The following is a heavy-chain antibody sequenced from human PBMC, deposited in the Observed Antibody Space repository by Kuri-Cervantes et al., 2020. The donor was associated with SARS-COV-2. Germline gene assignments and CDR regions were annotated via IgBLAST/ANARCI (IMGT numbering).Heavy chain of an antibody. CDR2: FDPEDGET. V-gene: IGHV1-24*01. D-gene: IGHD2-2*02. J-gene: IGHJ6*02. CDR1: GYTLTELS. CDR3: ASGNRVSGYCSSTSCYTRNYYGMDV. Sequence: ASVKVSCKVSGYTLTELSMHWVRQAPGKGLEWMGGFDPEDGETIYAQKFQGRVTMIEDTSTDTAYMELSSLRSDDTAVYYCASGNRVSGYCSSTSCYTRNYYGMDVWGQGTTVTVSS.